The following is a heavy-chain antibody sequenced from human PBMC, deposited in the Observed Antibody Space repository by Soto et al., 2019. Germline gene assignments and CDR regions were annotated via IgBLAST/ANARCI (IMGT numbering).Heavy chain of an antibody. CDR1: GGSISSFCYY. J-gene: IGHJ4*02. D-gene: IGHD4-17*01. Sequence: PSETLSLTCTVSGGSISSFCYYWSWIRQHPGKGLEWIGYIYYSGSTYYNPSLKSRVTISVDTSKNQFSLKLSSVTAADTAVYYCARLNGDSFDYWGQGTLVTVSS. CDR3: ARLNGDSFDY. CDR2: IYYSGST. V-gene: IGHV4-31*03.